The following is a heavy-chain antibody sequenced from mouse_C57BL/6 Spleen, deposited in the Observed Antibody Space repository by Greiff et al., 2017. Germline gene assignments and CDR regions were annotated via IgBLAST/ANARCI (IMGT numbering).Heavy chain of an antibody. CDR2: IYPGDGDT. CDR3: ARNFDYYGSSYGYFDY. Sequence: QVQLKQSGPELVKPGASVKISCKASGYAFSSSWMNWVKQRPGKGLEWIGRIYPGDGDTNYNGKFKGKATLTADKSSSTAYMQLSSLTSEDSAVYFCARNFDYYGSSYGYFDYWGQGTTLTVSS. J-gene: IGHJ2*01. D-gene: IGHD1-1*01. V-gene: IGHV1-82*01. CDR1: GYAFSSSW.